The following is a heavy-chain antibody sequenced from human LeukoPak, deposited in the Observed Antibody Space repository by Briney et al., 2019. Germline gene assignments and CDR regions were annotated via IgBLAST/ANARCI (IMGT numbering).Heavy chain of an antibody. J-gene: IGHJ4*02. CDR3: ARLREIPVFGVVTKSTSYFDY. CDR2: ITTSSTYT. D-gene: IGHD3-3*01. Sequence: GGSLRLSCEASGFSFSSYNMDWVRQTPGKGLEWISSITTSSTYTFYADSVKGRFTISRDNAKNSLYLQMNSLRAEDTAVYYCARLREIPVFGVVTKSTSYFDYWGQGTLVTVSS. CDR1: GFSFSSYN. V-gene: IGHV3-21*01.